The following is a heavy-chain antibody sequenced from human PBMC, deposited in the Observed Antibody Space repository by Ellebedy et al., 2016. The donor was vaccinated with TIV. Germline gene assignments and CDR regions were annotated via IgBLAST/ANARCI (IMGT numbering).Heavy chain of an antibody. J-gene: IGHJ3*02. CDR1: GGTFSSYA. V-gene: IGHV1-69*13. CDR3: ARDGRALAFDI. Sequence: AASVTVSCKASGGTFSSYAINWVRQAPGQGLEWMGGLIPMFGTPNYAQTFQGRVTITADEPTSTAYMELSSLRSEDTAVYYCARDGRALAFDIWGQGTMVTVSS. D-gene: IGHD1-1*01. CDR2: LIPMFGTP.